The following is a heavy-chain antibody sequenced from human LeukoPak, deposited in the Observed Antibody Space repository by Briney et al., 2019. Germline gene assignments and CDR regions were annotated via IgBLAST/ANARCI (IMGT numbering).Heavy chain of an antibody. V-gene: IGHV4-34*01. D-gene: IGHD3-10*01. Sequence: SETLSLTCVVYGGSFSGYYWSWIRQHPGKGLEWIGEINHSRSTNYNPSLKSRVTISVDTSKNQSSLKLSSVTAADTAVYYCASAGSRYYYYGMDVWGKGTTVTVSS. CDR3: ASAGSRYYYYGMDV. CDR2: INHSRST. CDR1: GGSFSGYY. J-gene: IGHJ6*04.